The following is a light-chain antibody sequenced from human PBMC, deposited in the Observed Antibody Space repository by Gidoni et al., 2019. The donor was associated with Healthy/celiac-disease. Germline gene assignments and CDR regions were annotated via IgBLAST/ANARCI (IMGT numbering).Light chain of an antibody. J-gene: IGKJ4*01. CDR3: QQSYSTPLT. CDR1: QSISSY. Sequence: DIQMTQSPSALSASVGDRVTITCRASQSISSYLNRYKQKPGKAPKLLIYAASSLQSGVPSRFSGSGSGTDFTLTISSLQPEDFATYYCQQSYSTPLTFGGGTKVEIK. V-gene: IGKV1-39*01. CDR2: AAS.